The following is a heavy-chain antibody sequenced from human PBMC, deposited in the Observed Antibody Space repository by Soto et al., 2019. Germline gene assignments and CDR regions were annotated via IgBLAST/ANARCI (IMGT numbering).Heavy chain of an antibody. D-gene: IGHD4-17*01. Sequence: GASVKVSCKDSGGTFSSYAISWVRQAPGQGLESMGGIIPIFGTANYAQKFQGRVTITADETTSTAYMELSSLRTEDTAVYYCARVLADFYGDYYYPGMDVGGQGTTVTGSS. J-gene: IGHJ6*02. CDR1: GGTFSSYA. CDR3: ARVLADFYGDYYYPGMDV. V-gene: IGHV1-69*01. CDR2: IIPIFGTA.